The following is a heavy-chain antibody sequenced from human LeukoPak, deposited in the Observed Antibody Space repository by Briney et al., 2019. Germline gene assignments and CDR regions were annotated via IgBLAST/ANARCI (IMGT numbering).Heavy chain of an antibody. CDR3: AKDRAPYYYDSSGYYNDY. Sequence: GGSLRLSCAASGFTFSSYAMSWVRRAPGKGLEWVSAISGSGGSTYYADSVKGRFTISRDNSKNTLYLQMNSLRAEDTAVYYCAKDRAPYYYDSSGYYNDYWAREPWSPSPQ. J-gene: IGHJ4*02. D-gene: IGHD3-22*01. CDR1: GFTFSSYA. CDR2: ISGSGGST. V-gene: IGHV3-23*01.